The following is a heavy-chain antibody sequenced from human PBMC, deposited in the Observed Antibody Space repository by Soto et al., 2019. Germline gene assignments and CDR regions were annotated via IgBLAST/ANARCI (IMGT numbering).Heavy chain of an antibody. Sequence: VGSLRLSCAVSGFTFSSYAMSWVRQAPGEGLEWVANIEDSGSGTYYVDSVKGRFTVSRDNAKNFLYLQMNSLRVEDTAVYYCARERHHYDRSGYQGYWGQGTLVTVSS. D-gene: IGHD3-22*01. CDR1: GFTFSSYA. CDR2: IEDSGSGT. J-gene: IGHJ4*02. CDR3: ARERHHYDRSGYQGY. V-gene: IGHV3-7*01.